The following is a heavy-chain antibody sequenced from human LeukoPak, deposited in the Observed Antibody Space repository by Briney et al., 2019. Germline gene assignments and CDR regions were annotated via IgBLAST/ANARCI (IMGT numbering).Heavy chain of an antibody. CDR2: ISSSTSYI. D-gene: IGHD1-26*01. Sequence: GGSLRLSCAASGFSFSSYSMNWVRQAPGKGLEWVSSISSSTSYIFYADSVKGRFTISRDNAKNSLYLEVTSLRAEDTAVYYCASGSPAGDYWGQGTLVTVSS. CDR1: GFSFSSYS. J-gene: IGHJ4*02. CDR3: ASGSPAGDY. V-gene: IGHV3-21*01.